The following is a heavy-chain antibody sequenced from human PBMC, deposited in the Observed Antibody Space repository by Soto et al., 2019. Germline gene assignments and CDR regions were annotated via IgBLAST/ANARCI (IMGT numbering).Heavy chain of an antibody. V-gene: IGHV3-33*01. CDR2: IWYDGSNK. CDR3: ARDGSGDRSAFDI. Sequence: QVQLVESGGGVVQSGRSLRLSCAASGFSFSSYGMHWVRQAPGKGLEWVAVIWYDGSNKYYADSVNGRFTISRNNSKNTLYLLINSLRGEDTAVYYCARDGSGDRSAFDIWGQGTMVTVSS. D-gene: IGHD3-10*01. CDR1: GFSFSSYG. J-gene: IGHJ3*02.